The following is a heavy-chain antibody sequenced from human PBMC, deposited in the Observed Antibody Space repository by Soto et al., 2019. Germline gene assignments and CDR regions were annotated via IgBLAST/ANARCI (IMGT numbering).Heavy chain of an antibody. CDR3: ARDAVRITIFGVLLKLYYYYGMHV. CDR1: GYPFTSYY. Sequence: APVKVSCKASGYPFTSYYMHWVRQAPGQGLEWMGIINPSGGSTSYAQKFQGRVTMTRDTSTSTVYMELSSLRSEDTAVYYCARDAVRITIFGVLLKLYYYYGMHVWDQGPTVTLSS. V-gene: IGHV1-46*01. J-gene: IGHJ6*02. D-gene: IGHD3-3*01. CDR2: INPSGGST.